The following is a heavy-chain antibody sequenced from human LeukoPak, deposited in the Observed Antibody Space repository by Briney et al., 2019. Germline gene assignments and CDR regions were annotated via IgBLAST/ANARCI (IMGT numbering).Heavy chain of an antibody. V-gene: IGHV4-61*08. D-gene: IGHD4-23*01. CDR1: GGSISSGGYS. J-gene: IGHJ4*02. CDR2: IYYSGST. CDR3: ARRGGNGVDY. Sequence: SETLSLTCAVSGGSISSGGYSWSWIRQPPGKGLEWIGYIYYSGSTNYNPSLKSRVTISVDTSKNQFSLKLSSVTAADTAVYYCARRGGNGVDYWGQGTLVTVSS.